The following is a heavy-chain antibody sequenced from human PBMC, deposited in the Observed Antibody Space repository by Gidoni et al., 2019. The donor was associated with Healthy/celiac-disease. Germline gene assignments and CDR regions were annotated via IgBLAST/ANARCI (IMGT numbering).Heavy chain of an antibody. CDR1: GKHFTGDY. CDR2: INPTSVGT. V-gene: IGHV1-2*02. D-gene: IGHD2-8*01. J-gene: IGHJ6*02. CDR3: ANALGYCTNGVCYLYYGMDV. Sequence: QVKLVQSGAEVKTPGASVKVCCKDSGKHFTGDYKHWVRQATGQGLEWMGWINPTSVGTNYARKFQCMVTMTRDTSISTAYMELSRLRSDDTAVYYCANALGYCTNGVCYLYYGMDVWCQGTTVTVSS.